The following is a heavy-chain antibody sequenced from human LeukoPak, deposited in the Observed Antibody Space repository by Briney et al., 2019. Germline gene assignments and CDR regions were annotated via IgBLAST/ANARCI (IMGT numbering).Heavy chain of an antibody. V-gene: IGHV3-49*04. CDR1: GFTFGDYA. D-gene: IGHD1-26*01. CDR3: TRDEVVVGELLRDYYYYMDV. Sequence: GGSLRLSCTASGFTFGDYAMSWVRQAPGKGLEWVGFIGSKAYGGTTEYAASVKGRFTISRDDSKSIAYLQMNSLKTEDTAVYYCTRDEVVVGELLRDYYYYMDVWGKGTTVTISS. J-gene: IGHJ6*03. CDR2: IGSKAYGGTT.